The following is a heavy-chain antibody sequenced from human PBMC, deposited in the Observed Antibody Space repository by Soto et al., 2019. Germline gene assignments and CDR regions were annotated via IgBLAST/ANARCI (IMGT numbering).Heavy chain of an antibody. CDR2: IYDGGTT. V-gene: IGHV3-66*01. D-gene: IGHD3-16*01. CDR3: ATERGKAVGDF. Sequence: EVKLVESGGGLVQPGGSLRLSCAASGFSVSIKYMSWVRQAPGKGLEWVSTIYDGGTTSYANSVKGRFTISRDSSKNTLFLQMNSLRAEDTAVYYCATERGKAVGDFWGQGTLVTVSS. CDR1: GFSVSIKY. J-gene: IGHJ4*02.